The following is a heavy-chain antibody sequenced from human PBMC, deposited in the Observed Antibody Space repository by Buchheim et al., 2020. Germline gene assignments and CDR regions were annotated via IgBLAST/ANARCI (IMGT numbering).Heavy chain of an antibody. J-gene: IGHJ4*02. V-gene: IGHV4-59*01. Sequence: QVQLQESGPGLVKPSETLSLTCTVSGGSISSYYWSWIRQPPGKGLEWIGYIYYSGSTNYNPSLKSRVTISVDTSKNQFSLKLSSVTAADTAVYYCARVGEQQLVHDYWGQGTL. D-gene: IGHD6-13*01. CDR3: ARVGEQQLVHDY. CDR1: GGSISSYY. CDR2: IYYSGST.